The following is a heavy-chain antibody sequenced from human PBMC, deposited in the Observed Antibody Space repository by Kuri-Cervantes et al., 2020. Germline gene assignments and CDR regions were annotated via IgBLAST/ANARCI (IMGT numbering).Heavy chain of an antibody. CDR1: GFTFSSYG. J-gene: IGHJ4*02. CDR2: IWYDGSNK. CDR3: AKEVATIFGSFDY. Sequence: GESLKISCAASGFTFSSYGMHWVRQAPGKGLEWVAVIWYDGSNKYYADSVKGRFTISRDNSKNTLYLQMNSLRAEDTAVYYCAKEVATIFGSFDYWGQGTLVTVSS. V-gene: IGHV3-33*06. D-gene: IGHD5-12*01.